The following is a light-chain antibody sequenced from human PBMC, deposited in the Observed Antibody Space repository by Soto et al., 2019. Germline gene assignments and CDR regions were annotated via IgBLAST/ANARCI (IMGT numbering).Light chain of an antibody. CDR3: ASYTGTSTDVL. CDR2: EVS. V-gene: IGLV2-14*02. CDR1: SGFVGSFSL. Sequence: QSVLAQPASVSGSPGQSITISCTGTSGFVGSFSLVSWYQQHPGKAPKVMISEVSHRPSGVSNRFSGSKSANTASLTISGLQPEDEADYYCASYTGTSTDVLFGGGTKLTVL. J-gene: IGLJ2*01.